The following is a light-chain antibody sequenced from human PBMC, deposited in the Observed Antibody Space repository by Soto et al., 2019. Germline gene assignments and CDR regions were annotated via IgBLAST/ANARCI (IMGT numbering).Light chain of an antibody. CDR2: KDT. V-gene: IGLV3-25*03. Sequence: SYELTQPPSVSVSPGQKASINCSGDALPKKYAYWYQQKPGQAPVLVMYKDTVRSSGIPERFSASSSGTTVTLTISGVQAEDEADYYCQSSDHSNSYVVFGGGTKLTVL. CDR3: QSSDHSNSYVV. CDR1: ALPKKY. J-gene: IGLJ2*01.